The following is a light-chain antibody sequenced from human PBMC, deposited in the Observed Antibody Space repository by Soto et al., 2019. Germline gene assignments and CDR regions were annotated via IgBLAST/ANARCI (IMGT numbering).Light chain of an antibody. CDR1: QSVSSSY. V-gene: IGKV3-20*01. CDR3: QQYDSSPKWT. J-gene: IGKJ1*01. Sequence: EIVLTQSPGTLSLSPGERATLSCRASQSVSSSYLAWYQQKPGQAPRLLIYGASSRATGIPDRFSGSGSGTDFTLTISRLEPEDFAVYYYQQYDSSPKWTFGQGTKVEIK. CDR2: GAS.